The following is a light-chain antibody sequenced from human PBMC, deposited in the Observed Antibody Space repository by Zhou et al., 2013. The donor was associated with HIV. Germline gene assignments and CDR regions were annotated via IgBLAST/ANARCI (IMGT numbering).Light chain of an antibody. V-gene: IGKV2-30*02. CDR3: LQHTHWPWT. Sequence: DVVMTQSPLSLPVTLGQPASISCRSSQSLVHSDGNTYLNWFQQRPGQSPRRLIYKVSNRDSGVPDRFSGSGSGTDFTLKISRVEAEDVGIYYCLQHTHWPWTFGQGTKVEIK. CDR2: KVS. J-gene: IGKJ1*01. CDR1: QSLVHSDGNTY.